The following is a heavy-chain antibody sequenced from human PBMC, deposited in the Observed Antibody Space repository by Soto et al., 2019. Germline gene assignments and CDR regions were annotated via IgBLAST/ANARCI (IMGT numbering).Heavy chain of an antibody. CDR1: GFTFSNYG. CDR3: AKDHLTTTVTTVGY. Sequence: QVQLVESGGGVVQPGRSLRLSCAASGFTFSNYGMHWFRQAQGRGLEGVAVISYHGSDKYYADSVKGRFTISRDNSKNTLYLQMDSLRAEDTAVYYCAKDHLTTTVTTVGYWGQGTLVTVSS. J-gene: IGHJ4*02. CDR2: ISYHGSDK. V-gene: IGHV3-30*18. D-gene: IGHD4-17*01.